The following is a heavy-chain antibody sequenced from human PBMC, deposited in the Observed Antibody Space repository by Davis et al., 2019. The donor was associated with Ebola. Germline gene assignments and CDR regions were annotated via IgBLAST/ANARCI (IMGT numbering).Heavy chain of an antibody. V-gene: IGHV4-38-2*01. Sequence: PSETLSLTCAVSGYSISSGYYWGWIRQPPGKGLEWIGSIYHSGSTYYNPSLKSRVTISVDTSKNQFSLKLSSVTAADTAVYYCARGKGQLVLDYWGQGTLVTVSS. J-gene: IGHJ4*02. CDR3: ARGKGQLVLDY. CDR1: GYSISSGYY. D-gene: IGHD6-6*01. CDR2: IYHSGST.